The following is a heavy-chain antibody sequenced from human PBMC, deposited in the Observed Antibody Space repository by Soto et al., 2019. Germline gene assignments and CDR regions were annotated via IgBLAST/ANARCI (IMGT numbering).Heavy chain of an antibody. CDR3: ARDKMAPFRLGELSFLTATPDNAFDI. CDR2: IKLDGSEK. Sequence: EVQLVESGGGLVQPGGSLRLSCAASGFTLSNYWMTWVRQAPGKGLEWVANIKLDGSEKYYVDSVKGRFTISRDNAKNALYLQMNSLRVEDTAVYYCARDKMAPFRLGELSFLTATPDNAFDIWGQGTMVTVSS. V-gene: IGHV3-7*01. D-gene: IGHD3-16*02. J-gene: IGHJ3*02. CDR1: GFTLSNYW.